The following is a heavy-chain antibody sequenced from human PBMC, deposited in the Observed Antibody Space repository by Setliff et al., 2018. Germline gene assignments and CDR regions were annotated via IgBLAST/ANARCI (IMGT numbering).Heavy chain of an antibody. CDR3: ARDVFDFRTGQAGP. D-gene: IGHD3-3*01. V-gene: IGHV3-7*01. Sequence: GGSLRLSCAASALTFSSYWMNWVRQAPGKGLEWVANIKQDGSEIYYVDSVRGRFTISRDTAKNSLYLQMNSLRVEDTAVYYCARDVFDFRTGQAGPWGQGTLVTVSS. CDR1: ALTFSSYW. CDR2: IKQDGSEI. J-gene: IGHJ5*02.